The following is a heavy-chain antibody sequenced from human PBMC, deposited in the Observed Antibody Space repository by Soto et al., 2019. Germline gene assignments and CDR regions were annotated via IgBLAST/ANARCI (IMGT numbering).Heavy chain of an antibody. J-gene: IGHJ4*02. CDR3: ASMATTYDYFDY. V-gene: IGHV4-59*01. CDR1: GGSISSYY. D-gene: IGHD5-12*01. CDR2: IYYSGST. Sequence: SETLSLTCTVSGGSISSYYWSWIRQPPGKGLEWIGYIYYSGSTNYNPSLKSRVTISVDTSKNQFSLKLSSVTAADTAVYYCASMATTYDYFDYWGQGTLVTVSS.